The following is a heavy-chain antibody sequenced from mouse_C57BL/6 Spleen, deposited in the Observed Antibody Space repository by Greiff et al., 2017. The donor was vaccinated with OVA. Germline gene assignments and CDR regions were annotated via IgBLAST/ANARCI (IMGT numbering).Heavy chain of an antibody. CDR3: ARNPRDGYYVAWFAY. D-gene: IGHD2-3*01. CDR1: GFSLTSYG. CDR2: IWSGGST. Sequence: VQLKESGPGLVQPSQSLSITCTVSGFSLTSYGVHWVRQSPGKGLEWLGVIWSGGSTDYNAAFISRLSISKDNSKSQVFFKMNSLQADDTAIYYCARNPRDGYYVAWFAYWGQGTLVTVSA. J-gene: IGHJ3*01. V-gene: IGHV2-2*01.